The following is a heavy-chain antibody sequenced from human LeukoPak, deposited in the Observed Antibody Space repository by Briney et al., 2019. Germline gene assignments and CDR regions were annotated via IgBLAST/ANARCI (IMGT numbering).Heavy chain of an antibody. CDR3: ARVVDGWFGEIPANWFDP. J-gene: IGHJ5*02. V-gene: IGHV1-2*06. Sequence: EASVKVSCKASGYTFTGDYMHWVRQAPGQGLEWMGRINPNSGGTNYAQKFQGRVTMSRDTSISTAYMELSRLRSDDTAVYYCARVVDGWFGEIPANWFDPWGQGTLVTVSS. CDR2: INPNSGGT. CDR1: GYTFTGDY. D-gene: IGHD3-10*01.